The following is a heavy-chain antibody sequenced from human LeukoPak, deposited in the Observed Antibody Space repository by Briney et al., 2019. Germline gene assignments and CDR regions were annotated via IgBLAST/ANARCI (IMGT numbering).Heavy chain of an antibody. J-gene: IGHJ5*02. CDR3: ARNSLGQWLVNWFDP. CDR1: GGSISSSSYY. V-gene: IGHV4-39*01. CDR2: IYYSGST. D-gene: IGHD6-19*01. Sequence: SETLSLTCAVSGGSISSSSYYWGWTRQTPGKGLEWIGSIYYSGSTYYNPSLKSRVTISVDTSKDQFSLKLSSVTAADTAVYYCARNSLGQWLVNWFDPWGQGTLVTVSS.